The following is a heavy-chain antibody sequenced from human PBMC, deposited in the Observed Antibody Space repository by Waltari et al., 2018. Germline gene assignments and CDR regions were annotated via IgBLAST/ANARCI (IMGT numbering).Heavy chain of an antibody. CDR2: IYYSGCT. V-gene: IGHV4-59*01. J-gene: IGHJ4*02. Sequence: QVQLQESGSGLVKPSETLSLTCTVSGGSISSYYWSWIRQPPGKGLEWIGYIYYSGCTTYNPSLKSRVTISVDTSKNQFALKLSSVTAADTAVYYCARVGGYSSSWYPVYYFDYWGQGTLVTVSS. CDR1: GGSISSYY. CDR3: ARVGGYSSSWYPVYYFDY. D-gene: IGHD6-13*01.